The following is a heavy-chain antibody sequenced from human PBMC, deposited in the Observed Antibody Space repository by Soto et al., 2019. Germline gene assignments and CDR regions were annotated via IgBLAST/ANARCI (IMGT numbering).Heavy chain of an antibody. J-gene: IGHJ4*02. CDR3: ASRGH. Sequence: EVQLVESGGGLVQPGGSLRLSCAASGFSVSSDFMIWVRQAPGKGLDWVSSIYQDGRTFHAESVKGRFTISRDSSKNTLYLQMNSLRVEDKAVYYCASRGHWGQGALVTVSS. V-gene: IGHV3-66*01. CDR1: GFSVSSDF. CDR2: IYQDGRT.